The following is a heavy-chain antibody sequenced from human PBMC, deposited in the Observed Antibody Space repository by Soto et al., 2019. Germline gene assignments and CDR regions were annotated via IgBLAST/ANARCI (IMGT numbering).Heavy chain of an antibody. CDR2: MNPNSGNT. D-gene: IGHD6-19*01. CDR3: ARGASSGWYEFYYYYYMDV. Sequence: KVSCKASGYTFTSYDINWVRQATGQGLEWMGWMNPNSGNTGYAQKFQGRVTMTRNTSISTAYMELSSLRSEDTAVYYCARGASSGWYEFYYYYYMDVWGKGTTVTVSS. V-gene: IGHV1-8*01. J-gene: IGHJ6*03. CDR1: GYTFTSYD.